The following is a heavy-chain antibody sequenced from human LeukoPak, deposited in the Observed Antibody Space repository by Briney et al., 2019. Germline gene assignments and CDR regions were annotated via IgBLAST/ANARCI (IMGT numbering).Heavy chain of an antibody. D-gene: IGHD3-22*01. CDR3: ARDGYYDSSGELDY. CDR1: GGSISRYY. CDR2: IYTSGST. Sequence: SETLSLTCTVSGGSISRYYWSWIRQPAGKGLEWIGRIYTSGSTNYNPSLKSRVTMSVDTSKNQFSLKLSSVTAADTAVYYCARDGYYDSSGELDYWGQGTLVTVSS. V-gene: IGHV4-4*07. J-gene: IGHJ4*02.